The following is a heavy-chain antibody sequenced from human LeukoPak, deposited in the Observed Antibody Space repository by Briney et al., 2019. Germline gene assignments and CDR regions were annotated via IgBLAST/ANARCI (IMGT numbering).Heavy chain of an antibody. V-gene: IGHV1-8*01. J-gene: IGHJ4*02. Sequence: GASVKASCKASGYTFTSYDINWVRQATGQGLEWMGWMNPNSGNTGYAQKFQGRVTMTRNTSISTAYMELSSLRSEDTAVYYCARARPRIAAAWWYWGQGTLVTVSS. CDR1: GYTFTSYD. CDR3: ARARPRIAAAWWY. D-gene: IGHD6-13*01. CDR2: MNPNSGNT.